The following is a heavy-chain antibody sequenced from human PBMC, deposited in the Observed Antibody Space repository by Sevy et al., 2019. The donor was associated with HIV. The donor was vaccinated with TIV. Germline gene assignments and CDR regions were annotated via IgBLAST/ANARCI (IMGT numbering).Heavy chain of an antibody. J-gene: IGHJ4*02. V-gene: IGHV3-21*01. CDR3: AGENYYDSTAYRFDY. Sequence: GGSLRLSCAASGFIFSNYNMNWVRQAPGKGLEWVSSISSSSSYIYYADSVKGRFTISRDNAKNSLYLQMNSLRAEDTAVYYCAGENYYDSTAYRFDYWGQRTLVTVSS. D-gene: IGHD3-22*01. CDR2: ISSSSSYI. CDR1: GFIFSNYN.